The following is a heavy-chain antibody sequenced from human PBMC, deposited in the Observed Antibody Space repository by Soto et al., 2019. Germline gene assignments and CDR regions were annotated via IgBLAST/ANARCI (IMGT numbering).Heavy chain of an antibody. V-gene: IGHV4-59*08. J-gene: IGHJ4*02. CDR1: GGSISSYY. CDR2: IYYSGST. D-gene: IGHD3-10*01. Sequence: QVQLQESGPGLVKPSETLSLTCTVSGGSISSYYWSWIRQPPGKGLEWIGYIYYSGSTNYNPSLKSRVTISVDTSKNQFSLKLSSVTAADTAVYYCARHEVTMPYYFDYWGQGTLVTVSS. CDR3: ARHEVTMPYYFDY.